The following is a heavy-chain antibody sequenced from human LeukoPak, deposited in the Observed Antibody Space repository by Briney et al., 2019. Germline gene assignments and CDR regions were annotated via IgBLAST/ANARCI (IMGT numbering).Heavy chain of an antibody. J-gene: IGHJ4*02. CDR3: AKRSESSAWLFDY. CDR1: GFTFSSYG. D-gene: IGHD6-19*01. Sequence: GGSLRLSCAASGFTFSSYGMHWVRQAPGKGLEWVAAISYDASNKNYADSVKGRFTISSDNSKNKLYLQMTSLRAEDTAVYYCAKRSESSAWLFDYWGQGTLVSVCS. CDR2: ISYDASNK. V-gene: IGHV3-30*18.